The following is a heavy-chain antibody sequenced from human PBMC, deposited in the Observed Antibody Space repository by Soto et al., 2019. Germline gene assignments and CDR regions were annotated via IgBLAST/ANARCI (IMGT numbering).Heavy chain of an antibody. D-gene: IGHD1-7*01. CDR3: ARITTWNYALDAFDI. J-gene: IGHJ3*02. CDR1: GGTFSSYA. CDR2: IIPIFGTA. Sequence: GASVKVSCKASGGTFSSYAISWVRQAPGQGLEWMGGIIPIFGTANYAQKFQGRVTITADESTSTAYMELSSLRSEDTAVYYCARITTWNYALDAFDIWGQGTMVTVSS. V-gene: IGHV1-69*13.